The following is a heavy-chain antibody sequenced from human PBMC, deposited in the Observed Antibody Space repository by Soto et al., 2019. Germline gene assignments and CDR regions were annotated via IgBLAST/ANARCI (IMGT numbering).Heavy chain of an antibody. CDR2: IWYDGSNK. D-gene: IGHD1-26*01. CDR1: GFTFSSYG. V-gene: IGHV3-33*08. CDR3: ARGDGSYSSLYY. J-gene: IGHJ4*02. Sequence: GSLRLSCAASGFTFSSYGMHWVRQAPGKGLEWVAVIWYDGSNKYYADSVKGRFTISRDNSKNTLYLQMNSLRAEDTAVYYCARGDGSYSSLYYWGQGTLVTVSS.